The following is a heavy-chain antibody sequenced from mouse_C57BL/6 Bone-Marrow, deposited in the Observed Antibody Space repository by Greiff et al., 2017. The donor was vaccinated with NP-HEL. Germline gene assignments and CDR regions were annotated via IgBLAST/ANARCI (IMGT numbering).Heavy chain of an antibody. CDR3: TTVVATDWYFDV. CDR1: GFNIKDDY. CDR2: IDPENGDT. D-gene: IGHD1-1*01. V-gene: IGHV14-4*01. Sequence: EVQLQQSGAELVRPGASVKLSCTASGFNIKDDYMHWVKQRPEQGLEWIGWIDPENGDTEYASKFQGKATITADPSSNTAYLQLSSLTSEDTAVYYCTTVVATDWYFDVWGTGTTVTGSS. J-gene: IGHJ1*03.